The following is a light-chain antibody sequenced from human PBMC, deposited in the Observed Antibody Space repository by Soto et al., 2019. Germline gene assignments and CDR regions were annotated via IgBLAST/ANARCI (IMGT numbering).Light chain of an antibody. CDR3: GTWDGSLSAVV. V-gene: IGLV1-51*01. Sequence: QSVLTHPPSVSAAPGQKVTISCSGSSSNIGNNYVSWYQQLPRTAPKLLLFDNDKRPSGIPDRFSGSRSGTSATLGITGLQTGDEADYYCGTWDGSLSAVVFGGGTKLTVL. CDR2: DND. CDR1: SSNIGNNY. J-gene: IGLJ2*01.